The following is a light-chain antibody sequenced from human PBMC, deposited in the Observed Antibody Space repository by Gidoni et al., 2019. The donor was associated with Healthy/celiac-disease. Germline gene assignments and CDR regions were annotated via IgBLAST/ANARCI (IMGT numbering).Light chain of an antibody. CDR1: QSVLYSSNNKNY. CDR2: WAS. V-gene: IGKV4-1*01. CDR3: QQYYSTLYT. J-gene: IGKJ2*01. Sequence: DIVMTHSPASLAVSLGERATINCKSSQSVLYSSNNKNYLAWYQQKPGQPPKLLIYWASTRESGVPDRFSGSGSGTDFTLTISSLQAEDVAVYYCQQYYSTLYTFGQGTKLEIK.